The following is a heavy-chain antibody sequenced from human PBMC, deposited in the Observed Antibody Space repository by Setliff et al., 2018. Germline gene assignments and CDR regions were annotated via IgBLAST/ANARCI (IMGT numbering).Heavy chain of an antibody. CDR1: SYSISRGYY. CDR3: ARAPPPWLQSLGGDY. D-gene: IGHD5-12*01. V-gene: IGHV4-38-2*01. Sequence: PSETLYLTCDVSSYSISRGYYWGWIRQAPGKGLEFIGSIYHGGNIVYNPSLESRVTISADTSKNQFSLTLTSVTAADTAVYYCARAPPPWLQSLGGDYWGQGTLVTVSS. CDR2: IYHGGNI. J-gene: IGHJ4*02.